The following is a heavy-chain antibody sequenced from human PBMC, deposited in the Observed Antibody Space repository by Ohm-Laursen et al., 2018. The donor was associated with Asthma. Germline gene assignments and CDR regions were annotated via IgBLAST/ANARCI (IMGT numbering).Heavy chain of an antibody. J-gene: IGHJ4*02. CDR3: ARDYYDSSGYYDY. Sequence: ASVKVSCKVSGGTFSSYAISWVRQAPGQGLEWMGWMNPNSGKTGYAQKFQGRVIMTGNTAISTAYMEQSSLKSEDTAVYYCARDYYDSSGYYDYWGQGTLVTVSS. CDR1: GGTFSSYA. CDR2: MNPNSGKT. V-gene: IGHV1-8*02. D-gene: IGHD3-22*01.